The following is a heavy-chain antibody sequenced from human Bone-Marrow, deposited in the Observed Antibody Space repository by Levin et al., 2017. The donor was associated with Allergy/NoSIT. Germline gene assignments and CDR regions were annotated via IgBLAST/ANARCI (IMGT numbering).Heavy chain of an antibody. CDR3: ARARGGCNGGGCYSDFDY. V-gene: IGHV1-3*01. CDR1: GYTFTNYA. Sequence: RASVKVSCKTSGYTFTNYALHWVRQAPGQGLEWMGWINAGNGDTKYSQKFQGRVTITRDTSASTAYLELSSLRSEDTAVYYCARARGGCNGGGCYSDFDYWGQETLVTVSS. J-gene: IGHJ4*02. CDR2: INAGNGDT. D-gene: IGHD2-15*01.